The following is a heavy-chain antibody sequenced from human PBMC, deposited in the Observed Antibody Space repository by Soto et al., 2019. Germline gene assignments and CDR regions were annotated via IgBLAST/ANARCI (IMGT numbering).Heavy chain of an antibody. CDR1: GFPFSTYG. V-gene: IGHV3-30*03. Sequence: GGSLRLSCAASGFPFSTYGMHWVRQAPGKGLEWVAVISYDGNNRYHADSVKGRFAVSRDNSKNTVYLQMNNLRAEDTAVYYCARDDRSHWAYHSERRGHMAAFDYWGQGTLVTVSS. CDR3: ARDDRSHWAYHSERRGHMAAFDY. J-gene: IGHJ4*02. D-gene: IGHD3-16*01. CDR2: ISYDGNNR.